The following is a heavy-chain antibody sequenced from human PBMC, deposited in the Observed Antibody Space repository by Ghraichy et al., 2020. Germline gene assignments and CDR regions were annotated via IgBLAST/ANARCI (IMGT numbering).Heavy chain of an antibody. CDR2: IVVGSDNT. CDR1: GFTFTSSA. Sequence: SVKASCKTSGFTFTSSAVQWVRQARGQRLEWIGWIVVGSDNTNYAQKFQERVTITRDMSTSTAYMELSSLRSEDTAVYYCAALGFVSPDVFDIWGQGTMVTVSS. CDR3: AALGFVSPDVFDI. J-gene: IGHJ3*02. V-gene: IGHV1-58*01.